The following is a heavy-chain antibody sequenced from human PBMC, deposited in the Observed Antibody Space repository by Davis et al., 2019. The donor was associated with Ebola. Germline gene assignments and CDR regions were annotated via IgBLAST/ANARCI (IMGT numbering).Heavy chain of an antibody. CDR1: GFTFSSYG. D-gene: IGHD5-12*01. Sequence: PGGSLRLSCAASGFTFSSYGMHWVRQAPGKGLEWVAVISYDGSNKYYADSVKGRFTISRDNSKNTLYLQMNSLRAEDTAVYYCAKDRGDSYYYGMDVWGQGTTVTVSS. CDR3: AKDRGDSYYYGMDV. J-gene: IGHJ6*02. CDR2: ISYDGSNK. V-gene: IGHV3-30*18.